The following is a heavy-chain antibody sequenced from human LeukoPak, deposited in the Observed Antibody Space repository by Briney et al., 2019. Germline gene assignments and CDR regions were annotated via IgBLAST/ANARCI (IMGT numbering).Heavy chain of an antibody. CDR2: ISYDGSNK. V-gene: IGHV3-30-3*01. CDR3: AREWDDYYDSSGYPSGY. J-gene: IGHJ4*02. CDR1: GFTFSSYA. D-gene: IGHD3-22*01. Sequence: SLRLSCAASGFTFSSYAMHWVRQAPGKGLEWVAVISYDGSNKYYADSVKGRFTISRDNSKNTLYLQMNSLRAEDTAVYYCAREWDDYYDSSGYPSGYWGQGTLVTVSS.